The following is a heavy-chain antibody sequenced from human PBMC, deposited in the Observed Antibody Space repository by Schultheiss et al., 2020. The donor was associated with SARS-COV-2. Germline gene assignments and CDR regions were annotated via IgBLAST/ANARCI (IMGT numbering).Heavy chain of an antibody. V-gene: IGHV3-30*14. CDR2: ISYDGSNK. CDR1: GFTFSSYA. D-gene: IGHD3-9*01. CDR3: ARDASTYYDILTGLEYYFDY. Sequence: GGSLRLSCAASGFTFSSYAMHWVRQAPGKGLEWVAVISYDGSNKYYADSVKGRFTISRDNSKNTLYLQMNSLRAEDTAVYYCARDASTYYDILTGLEYYFDYWGRGTLVTVSS. J-gene: IGHJ4*02.